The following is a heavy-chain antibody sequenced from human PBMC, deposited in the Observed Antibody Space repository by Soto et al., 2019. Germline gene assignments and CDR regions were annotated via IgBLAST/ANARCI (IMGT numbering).Heavy chain of an antibody. Sequence: PGVSLSLSWAASGFTFSGYGMSWVRQAPGKGLEWVSVISGSGGSTYYADSVKGRFTISRDNSKSTLYMQMNSLRAEDTAVYYCAKDSNIYDYWGQGTLVTVSS. V-gene: IGHV3-23*01. CDR2: ISGSGGST. D-gene: IGHD4-4*01. J-gene: IGHJ4*02. CDR3: AKDSNIYDY. CDR1: GFTFSGYG.